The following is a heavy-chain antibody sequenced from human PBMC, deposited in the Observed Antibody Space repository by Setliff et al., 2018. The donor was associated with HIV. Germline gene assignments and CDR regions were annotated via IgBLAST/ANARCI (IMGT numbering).Heavy chain of an antibody. V-gene: IGHV1-69*05. CDR3: ARTDWARTSYYYYYGMNV. CDR2: STPILDTT. CDR1: GGTFSSYG. D-gene: IGHD3-9*01. J-gene: IGHJ6*02. Sequence: SVKVSCKASGGTFSSYGITWVRQAPGQGLEWMGGSTPILDTTNYAQKFQGRVTITTDESTNTAYMELSSLRSDDTAVYYCARTDWARTSYYYYYGMNVWGQGTTVTVSS.